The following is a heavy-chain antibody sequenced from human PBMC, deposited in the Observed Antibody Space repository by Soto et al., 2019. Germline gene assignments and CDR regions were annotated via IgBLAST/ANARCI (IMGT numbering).Heavy chain of an antibody. Sequence: QVQLQESGPGLVKPSQTLSLTCTVSGASISNGDYYWSWIRQHPGKGLEWIGYIYYSGSTYYNPSLQSLVSISVDPSKNQFSLKLSSVTAADTAVYYCASIYDSSGYYYGNNWFDPWGQGTLVTVSS. D-gene: IGHD3-22*01. CDR1: GASISNGDYY. CDR3: ASIYDSSGYYYGNNWFDP. V-gene: IGHV4-31*01. J-gene: IGHJ5*02. CDR2: IYYSGST.